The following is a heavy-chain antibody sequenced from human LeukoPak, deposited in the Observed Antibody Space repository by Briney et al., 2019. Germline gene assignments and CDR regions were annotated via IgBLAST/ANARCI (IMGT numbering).Heavy chain of an antibody. V-gene: IGHV3-11*01. CDR1: GFTFRDYY. J-gene: IGHJ5*02. Sequence: GGSLRLSCAASGFTFRDYYMSWIRQAPGKGLEWVSYFSSSGSTIYYADSVKGRFTISRDNAKNSLYLQMNSLRAEDTAVYYCARDHFYYDSSGYTHWFDPWGQGTLVTVSS. CDR2: FSSSGSTI. D-gene: IGHD3-22*01. CDR3: ARDHFYYDSSGYTHWFDP.